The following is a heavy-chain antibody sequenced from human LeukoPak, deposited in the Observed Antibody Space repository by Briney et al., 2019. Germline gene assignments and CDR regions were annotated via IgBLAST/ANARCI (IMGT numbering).Heavy chain of an antibody. Sequence: PGGSLRLSCAASGFTFSSYVMSWVRQAPGKGLEWVSGINGNGGSTYYADSVKGRFTISRDNSKSTLYLQVNSLRAEDTAVYYCVRLRRNSDTSGFYYYYDFWGQGTLVTVSS. D-gene: IGHD3-22*01. V-gene: IGHV3-23*01. CDR3: VRLRRNSDTSGFYYYYDF. J-gene: IGHJ4*02. CDR2: INGNGGST. CDR1: GFTFSSYV.